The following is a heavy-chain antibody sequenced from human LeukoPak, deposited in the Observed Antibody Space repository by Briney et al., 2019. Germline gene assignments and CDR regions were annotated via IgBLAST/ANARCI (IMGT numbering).Heavy chain of an antibody. V-gene: IGHV3-23*01. CDR3: AKDVLRLNYGYFDL. CDR1: GFTLSNYA. Sequence: GGSLRLSCAASGFTLSNYAMSWGRQGPGKGPEWVAGISYSSGSIYYLDSVKGRFTISRYNSRNTLYLQMNSLRAEDTAVYYCAKDVLRLNYGYFDLWGRGTLVSASS. J-gene: IGHJ2*01. CDR2: ISYSSGSI. D-gene: IGHD3-16*01.